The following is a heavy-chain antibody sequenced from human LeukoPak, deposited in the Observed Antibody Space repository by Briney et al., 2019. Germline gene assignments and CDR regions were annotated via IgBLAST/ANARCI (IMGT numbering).Heavy chain of an antibody. V-gene: IGHV3-74*01. CDR3: ARRGATRVAFDI. CDR1: GFTFSSYW. D-gene: IGHD1-26*01. Sequence: GGSLRLSCAASGFTFSSYWVHWVRQAPGKGLVWVSRINSDGSTTSYADSVKGRFTISRGNAKNTLYLQMNSLRAEDTAVYYCARRGATRVAFDIWGQGTMVTVSS. J-gene: IGHJ3*02. CDR2: INSDGSTT.